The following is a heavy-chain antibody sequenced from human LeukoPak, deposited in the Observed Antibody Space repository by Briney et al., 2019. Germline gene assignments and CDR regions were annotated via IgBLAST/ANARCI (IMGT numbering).Heavy chain of an antibody. D-gene: IGHD3-3*01. V-gene: IGHV1-2*06. CDR3: AASFWSGYYINY. Sequence: ASVKVSCKASGYTFTGYYMHWVRQAPGQGLEWMGRINPNSGGTNYAQKFQGRVTMTRDTSISTAYMELSRLRSDDTAVYYCAASFWSGYYINYWGQGPWSPSPQ. CDR1: GYTFTGYY. CDR2: INPNSGGT. J-gene: IGHJ4*02.